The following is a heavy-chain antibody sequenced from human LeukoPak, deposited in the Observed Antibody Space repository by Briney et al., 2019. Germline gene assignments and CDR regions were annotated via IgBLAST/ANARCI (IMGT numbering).Heavy chain of an antibody. D-gene: IGHD6-19*01. CDR3: ATGGQWLGYRY. CDR2: FDPEHDDT. J-gene: IGHJ4*02. V-gene: IGHV1-24*01. Sequence: ASVKVSCKISGYTLTELSMHWVRQAPEKGLEWMGGFDPEHDDTIYAQRFQGRVAMTEDTSTDTAYMELTNLRSEDTAVYYCATGGQWLGYRYWGQGTLVTVSS. CDR1: GYTLTELS.